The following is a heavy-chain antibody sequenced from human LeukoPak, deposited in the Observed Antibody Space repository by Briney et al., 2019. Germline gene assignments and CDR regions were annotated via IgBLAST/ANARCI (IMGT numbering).Heavy chain of an antibody. CDR1: GGTFSSYT. CDR3: ATLMGDTWLDY. V-gene: IGHV1-69*02. CDR2: IIPILGIA. D-gene: IGHD3-16*01. Sequence: SVKVSCKASGGTFSSYTISWVRQAPGQGLEWMGRIIPILGIANYAQKFQGRVTITADKSTSTAYMELSSLRSEDTAAYYCATLMGDTWLDYWGQGTLVTVSS. J-gene: IGHJ4*02.